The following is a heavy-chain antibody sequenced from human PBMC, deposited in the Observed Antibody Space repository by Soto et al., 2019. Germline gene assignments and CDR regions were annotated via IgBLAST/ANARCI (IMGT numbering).Heavy chain of an antibody. J-gene: IGHJ4*02. D-gene: IGHD2-15*01. V-gene: IGHV4-61*08. CDR1: GVSISSGGYS. CDR3: ARQMAAASFDY. Sequence: SETLSLTCAVSGVSISSGGYSWSWIRQPPGKGLEWIGYIYYSGSTNYNPSLKSRVTISVDTSKNQFSLKLSSVTAADTAMYYCARQMAAASFDYWGQGTLVTVSS. CDR2: IYYSGST.